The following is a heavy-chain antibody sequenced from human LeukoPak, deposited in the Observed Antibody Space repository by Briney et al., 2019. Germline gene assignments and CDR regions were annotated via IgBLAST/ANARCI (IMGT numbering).Heavy chain of an antibody. J-gene: IGHJ4*02. CDR2: IKEDGSEK. Sequence: GGSLRLSCAASGFTFSGYWMSWVRQAPGKGLECVANIKEDGSEKYYVDSVKGRFTISRDNSKNSLYLQMNSLRTEDTALYYCAKGILGDPGYFDYWGQGTLVTVSS. CDR3: AKGILGDPGYFDY. CDR1: GFTFSGYW. V-gene: IGHV3-7*03. D-gene: IGHD1-26*01.